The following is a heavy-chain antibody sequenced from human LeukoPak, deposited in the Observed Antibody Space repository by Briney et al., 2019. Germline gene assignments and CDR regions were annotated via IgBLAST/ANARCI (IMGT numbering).Heavy chain of an antibody. CDR2: IRQDGNEI. CDR1: GFTLNNYW. V-gene: IGHV3-7*04. CDR3: ARLRAAQTYDY. D-gene: IGHD6-13*01. J-gene: IGHJ4*02. Sequence: HSGGSLRLSCAGAGFTLNNYWMSWVRQAPGKGLEWVANIRQDGNEIYYVDSVKGRFTISRDNAKNSLYLQMNSLSAEDTAVYYCARLRAAQTYDYWGQGTLVTVSS.